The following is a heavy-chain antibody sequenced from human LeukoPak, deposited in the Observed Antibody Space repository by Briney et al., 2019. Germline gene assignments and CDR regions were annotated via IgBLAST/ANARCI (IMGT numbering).Heavy chain of an antibody. J-gene: IGHJ4*02. CDR3: ARDPGITMVRGDQTPFDY. CDR2: ISYDGSNK. V-gene: IGHV3-30-3*01. D-gene: IGHD3-10*01. CDR1: GFTFSSYA. Sequence: GGSLRLSCAASGFTFSSYAMHWVRQAPGKGLEWVAVISYDGSNKYYADSVKGRFTISRDNSKNTLYLQMNSLRAEDTAVYYCARDPGITMVRGDQTPFDYWGQGTLVTVSS.